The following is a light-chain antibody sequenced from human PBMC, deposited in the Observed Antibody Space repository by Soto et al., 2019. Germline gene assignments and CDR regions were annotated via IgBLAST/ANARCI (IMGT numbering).Light chain of an antibody. J-gene: IGKJ4*01. CDR3: QQFNCFPLT. Sequence: IQLTQSPSSLSASVGDRVTITCRAGQDIGSALAWYQQRPGKAPKLLLYDASNLEAGVPSRFSGSGSGTDFTLTITSLRPEDFATYYRQQFNCFPLTFGGGTKVQIK. CDR1: QDIGSA. CDR2: DAS. V-gene: IGKV1-13*02.